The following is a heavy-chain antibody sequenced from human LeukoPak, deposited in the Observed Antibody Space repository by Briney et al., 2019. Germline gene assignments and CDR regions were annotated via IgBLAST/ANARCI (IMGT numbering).Heavy chain of an antibody. CDR3: ARDSFGYSSSWYTTGLRY. CDR2: TSSDGSNK. D-gene: IGHD6-13*01. CDR1: GFTFGSYV. J-gene: IGHJ4*02. V-gene: IGHV3-30*07. Sequence: QPGRSLRLSCAASGFTFGSYVMHWVRQAPGKGLQWVAVTSSDGSNKYYADSVKGRFTISRDNSKNTLYLQMNSLRAEDTAVYYCARDSFGYSSSWYTTGLRYWGQGTLVTVSS.